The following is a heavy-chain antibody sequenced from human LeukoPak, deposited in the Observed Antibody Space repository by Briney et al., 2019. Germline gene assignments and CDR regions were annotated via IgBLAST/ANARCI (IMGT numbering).Heavy chain of an antibody. V-gene: IGHV1-18*01. J-gene: IGHJ5*02. Sequence: RASVKVSCKASGYTFSRYGISWVRQAPGHGLEVMGWISAYNGNAKYAQTLQGRVTMTTDTSTSTAYMELRSLTSDDTAVYYCARTVDSYNWRELWCDPWGQGTLVTVS. CDR3: ARTVDSYNWRELWCDP. CDR2: ISAYNGNA. D-gene: IGHD1-20*01. CDR1: GYTFSRYG.